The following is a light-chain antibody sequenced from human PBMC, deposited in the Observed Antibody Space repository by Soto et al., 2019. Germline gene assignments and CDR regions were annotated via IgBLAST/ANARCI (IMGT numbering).Light chain of an antibody. V-gene: IGKV1-5*01. CDR1: QSVSIY. Sequence: DIQMTQSPSSLSAAGGDRVTVTCRTSQSVSIYVNWYQQKPGKAPKLLIYDASSLESGVPSRFSGSGSGTEFTLTLRSLKPDDFATYYCQQYQSYSRTFGQGTKVDI. CDR3: QQYQSYSRT. CDR2: DAS. J-gene: IGKJ1*01.